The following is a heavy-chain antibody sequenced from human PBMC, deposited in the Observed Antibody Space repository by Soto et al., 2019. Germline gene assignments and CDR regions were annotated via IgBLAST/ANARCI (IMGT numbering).Heavy chain of an antibody. CDR3: ARGDLFDP. CDR1: GFTFSSYR. Sequence: GGSLRLSFAASGFTFSSYRMNWVRQGKGKGVEWVSGSSSSSNHKFYAELVKGRFTISGDIAKISLYLQMNSLRAEDTAVYYCARGDLFDPWGQGTLVTVSS. CDR2: SSSSSNHK. J-gene: IGHJ5*02. V-gene: IGHV3-21*01.